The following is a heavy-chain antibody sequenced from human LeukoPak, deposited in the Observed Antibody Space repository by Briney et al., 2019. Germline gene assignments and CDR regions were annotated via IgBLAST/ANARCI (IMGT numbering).Heavy chain of an antibody. V-gene: IGHV3-30-3*01. J-gene: IGHJ5*02. CDR3: AREYDSSGYYYENWFDP. CDR2: ISYDGSNK. CDR1: GFTFSSYA. D-gene: IGHD3-22*01. Sequence: GRSLGLSCAASGFTFSSYAMHWVRQAPGKGLEWVAVISYDGSNKYYADSVKGRFTISRDNSKNTLYLQMNSLRAEDTAVYYCAREYDSSGYYYENWFDPWGQGTLVTVSS.